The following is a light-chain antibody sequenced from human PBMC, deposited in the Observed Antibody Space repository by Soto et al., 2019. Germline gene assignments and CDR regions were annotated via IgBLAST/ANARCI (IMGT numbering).Light chain of an antibody. CDR3: QQRRLWPRT. J-gene: IGKJ1*01. CDR1: QSVFSR. V-gene: IGKV3-11*01. Sequence: EIVLTQSPATLSSSPGESATLSCRASQSVFSRLAWYQHKPGQAPRLLVYDSSTRAAGIPARFSGSGSGTDFTLNIGSLEAEDFAVYYCQQRRLWPRTFGEGTQVEI. CDR2: DSS.